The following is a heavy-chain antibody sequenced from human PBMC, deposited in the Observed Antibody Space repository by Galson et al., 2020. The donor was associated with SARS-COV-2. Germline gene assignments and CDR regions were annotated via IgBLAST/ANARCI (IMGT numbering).Heavy chain of an antibody. Sequence: GESLKISCAASGFTFSSYSINWVRQAPGKRLDWVSSISSSSSYIYYADSVKGRFTISRDNAKNSLYLQMNSLRAEDTAVYYCASGAVAGTRELYYYYGMDVWGQGTTVTVSS. CDR1: GFTFSSYS. CDR2: ISSSSSYI. CDR3: ASGAVAGTRELYYYYGMDV. D-gene: IGHD6-19*01. V-gene: IGHV3-21*01. J-gene: IGHJ6*02.